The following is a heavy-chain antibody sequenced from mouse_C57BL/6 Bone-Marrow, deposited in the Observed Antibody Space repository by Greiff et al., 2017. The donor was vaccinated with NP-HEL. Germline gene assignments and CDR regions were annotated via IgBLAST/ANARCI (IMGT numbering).Heavy chain of an antibody. D-gene: IGHD2-2*01. J-gene: IGHJ4*01. Sequence: EVQLQQSGAELVRPGASVKLSCTASGFNIKDDYMHWVKQRPEQGLEWIGWIDPENGDTEYASKFQGKATITADTSSNTAYLPLSSLTSEDTAVYYCTTWGYHFYYAMDYWGQGTSVTVSS. CDR1: GFNIKDDY. CDR2: IDPENGDT. CDR3: TTWGYHFYYAMDY. V-gene: IGHV14-4*01.